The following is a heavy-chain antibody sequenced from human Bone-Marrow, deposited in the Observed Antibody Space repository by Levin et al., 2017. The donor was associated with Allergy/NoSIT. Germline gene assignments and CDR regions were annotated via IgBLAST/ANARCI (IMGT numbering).Heavy chain of an antibody. V-gene: IGHV3-30-3*01. CDR2: ISFDESMK. D-gene: IGHD3-22*01. Sequence: GESLKISCAASGFTFHRDAMHWVRQAPVKGLEWVALISFDESMKYYADSVKGRFTISRDNTKNTLYLQMDSLRTDDTAVYYCAREGPFSENSGYREPDAFDLWGQGTMVSVSS. CDR3: AREGPFSENSGYREPDAFDL. J-gene: IGHJ3*01. CDR1: GFTFHRDA.